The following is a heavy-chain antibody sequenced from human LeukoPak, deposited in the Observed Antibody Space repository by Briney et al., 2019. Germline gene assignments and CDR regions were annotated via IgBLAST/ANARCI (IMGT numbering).Heavy chain of an antibody. CDR1: GFTVSSNY. D-gene: IGHD1-1*01. J-gene: IGHJ5*02. Sequence: GGSLRLSCEVSGFTVSSNYMIWVRQAPGKGLEWVSVIHSGGSTYYADSVKGRFTISRDNSKNTLYLQMNSLRAEDTAVYYCASAPYSSHLERGSWGQGTLVTVSS. CDR2: IHSGGST. V-gene: IGHV3-53*01. CDR3: ASAPYSSHLERGS.